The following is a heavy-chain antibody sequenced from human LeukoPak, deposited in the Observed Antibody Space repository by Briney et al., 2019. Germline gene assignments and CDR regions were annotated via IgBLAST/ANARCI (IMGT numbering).Heavy chain of an antibody. V-gene: IGHV1-8*03. CDR1: GYTFTSYD. Sequence: ASVKVSRKASGYTFTSYDINWVRQATGQGLQWMGWVNPNSGHTAYAQKFQGRVTITRNTSITTAYMELNTLRSEDTAVYYCARGRASAGGYSGYDWGDWFDPWGQGTLVTVSS. CDR3: ARGRASAGGYSGYDWGDWFDP. CDR2: VNPNSGHT. D-gene: IGHD5-12*01. J-gene: IGHJ5*02.